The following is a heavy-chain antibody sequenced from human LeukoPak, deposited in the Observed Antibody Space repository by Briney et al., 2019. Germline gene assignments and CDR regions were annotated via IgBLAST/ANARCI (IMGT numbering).Heavy chain of an antibody. CDR2: LNSGGST. V-gene: IGHV3-69-1*01. CDR1: GFPFNIFA. D-gene: IGHD2-15*01. Sequence: GGSLRLSCAAPGFPFNIFAMSWLRQAPGKGLEWVSALNSGGSTYYADSVKGRFTISRDNAKNSLYLQMNSLRAEDTAVYYCARVSQTPGGRGYFDYWGQGTLVTVSS. J-gene: IGHJ4*02. CDR3: ARVSQTPGGRGYFDY.